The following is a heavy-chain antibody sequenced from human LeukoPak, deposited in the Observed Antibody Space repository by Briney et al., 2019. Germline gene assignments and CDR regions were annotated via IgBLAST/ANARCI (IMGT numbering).Heavy chain of an antibody. Sequence: GGSLRLSCAASGFTVSSNYMSWVRQAPGKGLEWVSVIYSGGSTYYADSVKGRFTISRDNSKNTLYLQMNSLRAEDTAVYYCARDWSHRCFDYWGQGTLVTVSA. CDR2: IYSGGST. V-gene: IGHV3-53*01. CDR1: GFTVSSNY. J-gene: IGHJ4*02. D-gene: IGHD3-3*01. CDR3: ARDWSHRCFDY.